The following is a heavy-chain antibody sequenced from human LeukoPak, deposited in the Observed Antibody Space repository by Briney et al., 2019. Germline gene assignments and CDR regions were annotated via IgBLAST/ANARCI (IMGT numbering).Heavy chain of an antibody. J-gene: IGHJ4*02. CDR3: ATRRSYCSSTSCPRGGFDY. Sequence: SETLSLTCAVYGGSFSGYYWSWIRQPPGKGLEWIGEINHSGSTNYNPSLKSRVTISVDTSKNQFSLKLSSVTAADTAVYYCATRRSYCSSTSCPRGGFDYWGQGALVIVSS. CDR2: INHSGST. D-gene: IGHD2-2*01. CDR1: GGSFSGYY. V-gene: IGHV4-34*01.